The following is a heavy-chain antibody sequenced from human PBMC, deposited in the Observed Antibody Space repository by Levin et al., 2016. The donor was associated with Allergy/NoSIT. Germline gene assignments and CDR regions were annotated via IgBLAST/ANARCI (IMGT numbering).Heavy chain of an antibody. D-gene: IGHD4-23*01. CDR2: INHSGST. J-gene: IGHJ6*02. Sequence: ETLSLTCAVYGGSFSGYYWSWIRQPPGKGLEWIGEINHSGSTNYNPSLKSRVTISVDTSKNQFSLKLSSVTAADTAVYYCARGRATVVTRRTGGMDVWGQGTTVTVSS. CDR3: ARGRATVVTRRTGGMDV. V-gene: IGHV4-34*01. CDR1: GGSFSGYY.